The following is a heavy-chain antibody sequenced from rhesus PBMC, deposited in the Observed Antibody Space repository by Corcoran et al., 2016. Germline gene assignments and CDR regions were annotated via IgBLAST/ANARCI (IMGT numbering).Heavy chain of an antibody. Sequence: EVLLVESGGGSVQPGGSLRLSCAASGFTFSNDWMSWVRQARGQGLDWVGRSKSEGDGGPVAYAESVKGRCTISRDDSKNTLYLQMNRLKTEDTAVYYCTRNGVTFDYWGQGVLVTVSS. CDR3: TRNGVTFDY. CDR1: GFTFSNDW. J-gene: IGHJ4*01. CDR2: SKSEGDGGPV. D-gene: IGHD3-34*01. V-gene: IGHV3-16*02.